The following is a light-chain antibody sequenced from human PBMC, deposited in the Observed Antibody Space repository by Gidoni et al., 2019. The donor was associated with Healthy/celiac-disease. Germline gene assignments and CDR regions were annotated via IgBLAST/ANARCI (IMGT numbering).Light chain of an antibody. Sequence: DIVLTQSPDSLAVSLGERATINCKSSQSVLYSSNNKNYLAWYQQKPGQPPKLLIYCASTRESGVPDRFSGSGSGTDFTLTISSLQAEDVAVYYCQQYYSTLTFGPGTKVDIK. CDR2: CAS. J-gene: IGKJ3*01. CDR1: QSVLYSSNNKNY. V-gene: IGKV4-1*01. CDR3: QQYYSTLT.